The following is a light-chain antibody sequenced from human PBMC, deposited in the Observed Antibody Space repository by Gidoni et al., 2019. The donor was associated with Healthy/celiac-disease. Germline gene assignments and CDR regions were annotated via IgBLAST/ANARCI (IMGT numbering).Light chain of an antibody. CDR1: QDISNY. CDR2: DAS. V-gene: IGKV1-33*01. J-gene: IGKJ4*01. Sequence: DIQSRQSPSSLSASVGDRVTITCQASQDISNYVNWYQQKPGKAPKLLIYDASNLETGVLSRFSGIGSGTDFTFTISILQPEDIATYYCQQYDNPALTFXGXTKVEIK. CDR3: QQYDNPALT.